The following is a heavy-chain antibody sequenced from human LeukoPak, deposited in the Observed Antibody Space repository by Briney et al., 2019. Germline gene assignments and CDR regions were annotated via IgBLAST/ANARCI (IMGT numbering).Heavy chain of an antibody. CDR3: ANFMVGGYYFDY. CDR1: GFTVSSNS. V-gene: IGHV3-53*01. CDR2: IYSDNT. D-gene: IGHD4/OR15-4a*01. Sequence: PGGSLRLSCTVSGFTVSSNSMSWVRQAPGKGLEWVSFIYSDNTHYADSVKGRFTISRDSSKNTLYLQMNSLRAEDTAVYYCANFMVGGYYFDYWGQGTLVTVSS. J-gene: IGHJ4*02.